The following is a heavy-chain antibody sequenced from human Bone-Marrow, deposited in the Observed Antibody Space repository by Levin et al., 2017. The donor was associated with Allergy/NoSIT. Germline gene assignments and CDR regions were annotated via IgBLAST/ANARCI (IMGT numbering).Heavy chain of an antibody. CDR2: IGPNSGGT. CDR3: TTAVTTLDFDY. CDR1: GFAFSDYF. V-gene: IGHV1-2*06. D-gene: IGHD4-17*01. J-gene: IGHJ4*02. Sequence: ASVKVSCKASGFAFSDYFIHWVRQAPGQGLEWMGRIGPNSGGTNYGQKFQGRVTMTRDTSISTAFLELRGLRSDDTAVYYCTTAVTTLDFDYWGQGTLVSVSS.